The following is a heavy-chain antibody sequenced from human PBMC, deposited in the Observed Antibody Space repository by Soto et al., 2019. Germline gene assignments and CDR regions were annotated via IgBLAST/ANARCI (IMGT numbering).Heavy chain of an antibody. V-gene: IGHV3-48*03. CDR1: GFTFSSYE. CDR2: ISSSGSTI. J-gene: IGHJ2*01. CDR3: ARERRVGNWGPLKDWYFDL. D-gene: IGHD7-27*01. Sequence: GSLRLSCAASGFTFSSYEMNWVRQAPGKGLEWVSYISSSGSTIYYADSVKGRFTISRDNAKNSLYLQMNSLRAEDTAVYYCARERRVGNWGPLKDWYFDLWGRGTLVTVSS.